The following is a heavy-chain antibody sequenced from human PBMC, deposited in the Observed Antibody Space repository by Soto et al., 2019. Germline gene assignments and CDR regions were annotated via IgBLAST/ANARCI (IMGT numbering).Heavy chain of an antibody. CDR1: GGTISRYY. J-gene: IGHJ6*02. Sequence: QVQLQESGPGLVKPSETLSLTCTVSGGTISRYYWSWIRQPPGKGLEWIGYMYNTGSTVYNPSFKSRVTIAVDTSKNQFFLELNSVTGADTAVYYCARDLWGYCGTDCYPLDVWGQGTTVTVSS. D-gene: IGHD2-21*02. V-gene: IGHV4-59*01. CDR2: MYNTGST. CDR3: ARDLWGYCGTDCYPLDV.